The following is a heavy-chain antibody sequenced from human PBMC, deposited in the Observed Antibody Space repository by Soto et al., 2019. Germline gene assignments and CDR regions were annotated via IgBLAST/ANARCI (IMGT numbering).Heavy chain of an antibody. CDR2: IYYSGST. V-gene: IGHV4-59*01. Sequence: QVQLQESGPGLVKPSETLSLTCTVPGGSISSYYWSWIRQPPGKGLEWIGYIYYSGSTNYTPSLKSRVTISVDTSKNQFSLKLSSVTAADTAVYYCARTLFGWGIWFDPWGQGTLVTVSS. D-gene: IGHD3-10*02. J-gene: IGHJ5*02. CDR3: ARTLFGWGIWFDP. CDR1: GGSISSYY.